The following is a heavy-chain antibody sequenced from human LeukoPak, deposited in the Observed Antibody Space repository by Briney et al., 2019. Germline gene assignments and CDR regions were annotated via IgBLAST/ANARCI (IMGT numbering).Heavy chain of an antibody. J-gene: IGHJ6*02. CDR3: ARDQVVVVPAARRGYYYYYGMDV. D-gene: IGHD2-2*01. CDR1: GGTFSSYA. Sequence: SVKVSCKASGGTFSSYAISWVRQAPGQGLEWMGGTIPIFGTANYAQKFQGRVTITADESTSTAYMELSSLRSEDTAVYYCARDQVVVVPAARRGYYYYYGMDVWGQGTTVTVSS. V-gene: IGHV1-69*13. CDR2: TIPIFGTA.